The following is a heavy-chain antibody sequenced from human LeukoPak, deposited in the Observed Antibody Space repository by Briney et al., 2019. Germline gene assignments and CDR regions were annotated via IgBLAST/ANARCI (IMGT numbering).Heavy chain of an antibody. CDR1: GFTFRSYV. J-gene: IGHJ6*03. CDR3: ARPPYYDILTGYPSSLYYYYYMDV. Sequence: GGSLRLSCAASGFTFRSYVMHWVRQAPGKGLEWVAFIRYDGSDKYYADSVKGRFTISRDNAKNSLYLQMNSLRAEDTAVYYCARPPYYDILTGYPSSLYYYYYMDVWGKGTTVTVSS. D-gene: IGHD3-9*01. CDR2: IRYDGSDK. V-gene: IGHV3-30*02.